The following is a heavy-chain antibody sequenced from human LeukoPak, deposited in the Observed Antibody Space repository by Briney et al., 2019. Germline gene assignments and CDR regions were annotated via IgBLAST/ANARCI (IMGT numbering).Heavy chain of an antibody. Sequence: ASVKVSCKASGYTFNSAGISWVRQAPGQGLGWMGWINAYNDNTKYAEKLQGRVTMTTDTSTSTAYMELRSLRSDDTAVYYCARTTNSYYYYYYIDVWGKGTTVTVS. CDR3: ARTTNSYYYYYYIDV. CDR1: GYTFNSAG. D-gene: IGHD1-26*01. J-gene: IGHJ6*03. CDR2: INAYNDNT. V-gene: IGHV1-18*01.